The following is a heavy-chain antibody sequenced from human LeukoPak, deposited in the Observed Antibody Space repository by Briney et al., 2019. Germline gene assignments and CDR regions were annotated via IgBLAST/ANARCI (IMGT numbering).Heavy chain of an antibody. J-gene: IGHJ4*02. CDR3: AKDSSNWSGIDY. CDR1: GFTFDDYA. CDR2: ISWNSGSI. D-gene: IGHD6-13*01. Sequence: PGGSLRLSCAASGFTFDDYAMHWVRQAPGKGLEWVSGISWNSGSIGYADSVKGRFTISRDNAKNSLYLQMNSLRAEDTALYYCAKDSSNWSGIDYWGQGTLVTVSS. V-gene: IGHV3-9*01.